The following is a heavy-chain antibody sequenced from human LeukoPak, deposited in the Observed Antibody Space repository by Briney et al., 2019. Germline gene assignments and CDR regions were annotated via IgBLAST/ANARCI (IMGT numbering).Heavy chain of an antibody. J-gene: IGHJ4*02. CDR3: ARDCSSTSCYPDY. CDR2: IIPILGIA. D-gene: IGHD2-2*01. V-gene: IGHV1-69*04. Sequence: SVKVSCKASGGTFSSYATSWVRQAPGQGLECMGRIIPILGIANYAQKFQGRVTITADKSTSTAYMELSSLRSEDTAVYYCARDCSSTSCYPDYWGQGTLVTVSS. CDR1: GGTFSSYA.